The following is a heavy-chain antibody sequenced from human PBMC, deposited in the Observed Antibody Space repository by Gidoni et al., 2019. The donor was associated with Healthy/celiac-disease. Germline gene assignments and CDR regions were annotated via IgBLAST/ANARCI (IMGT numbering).Heavy chain of an antibody. CDR3: AKGIAAGGF. CDR2: ISGSGGST. D-gene: IGHD6-13*01. CDR1: GFTFSSYA. V-gene: IGHV3-23*04. Sequence: EVQLVESGGGLVQPGGSLSLPCSDSGFTFSSYAMRWVRQAPGKGLEWVSAISGSGGSTYYADSVKGRFTISRDNSKNTLYLQMNSLRAEDTAVYYCAKGIAAGGFWGQGTLVTVSS. J-gene: IGHJ4*02.